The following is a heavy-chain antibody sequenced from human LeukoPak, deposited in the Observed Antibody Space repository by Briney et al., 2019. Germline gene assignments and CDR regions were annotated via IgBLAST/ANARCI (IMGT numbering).Heavy chain of an antibody. CDR1: GGSISRYY. J-gene: IGHJ3*02. D-gene: IGHD3-22*01. V-gene: IGHV4-4*07. CDR2: ISTSGST. Sequence: PSETLSLTCTVSGGSISRYYWSWIRQPARKGLEWIGRISTSGSTNYNPSLKSRVTMSVDTSNNQFSLKLSSVTAADTAVYYCARVSHYYDSSGYYYVRAFDIWGQGTMVTVSS. CDR3: ARVSHYYDSSGYYYVRAFDI.